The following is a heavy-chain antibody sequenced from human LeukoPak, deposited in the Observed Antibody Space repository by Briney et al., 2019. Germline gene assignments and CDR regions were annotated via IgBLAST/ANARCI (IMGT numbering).Heavy chain of an antibody. V-gene: IGHV3-7*01. D-gene: IGHD3-10*01. CDR1: GFTFSSYW. Sequence: GGSLRLSCAASGFTFSSYWMSWVRQAPGKGLEWVANIKQDGSEKYYVDSVKGRFTISRDNAKNSLYLQMNSLRAEDTAVYYCARDEGDRITMVRGNYHYYMDVRGKGTTVTVSS. J-gene: IGHJ6*03. CDR2: IKQDGSEK. CDR3: ARDEGDRITMVRGNYHYYMDV.